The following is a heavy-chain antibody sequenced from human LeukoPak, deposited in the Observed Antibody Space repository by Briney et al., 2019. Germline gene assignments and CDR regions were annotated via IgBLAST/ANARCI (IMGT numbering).Heavy chain of an antibody. CDR1: GFTFSSYG. V-gene: IGHV3-30*03. D-gene: IGHD2-2*02. CDR3: ARVSLYPLGAFDI. Sequence: PGRSLRLSCAASGFTFSSYGMHWVRQAPGKGLEWVAVISYDGSNKYYADSVKGRLTISRDNSKNTLYLQMNSLRAEDTAVYYCARVSLYPLGAFDIWGQGTMVTVSS. CDR2: ISYDGSNK. J-gene: IGHJ3*02.